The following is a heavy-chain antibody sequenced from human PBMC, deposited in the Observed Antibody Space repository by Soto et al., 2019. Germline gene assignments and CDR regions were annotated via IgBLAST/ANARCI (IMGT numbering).Heavy chain of an antibody. D-gene: IGHD3-22*01. CDR2: IYPGDSDT. CDR3: AXQLYYYDSRSVSSGVDV. CDR1: GYSCTSYW. J-gene: IGHJ6*02. Sequence: PGGSLKISCKGSGYSCTSYWIGGGCQMPGKGRGWMGIIYPGDSDTRYSPSFQAQVTISADKSISTAYLQWSSLKASDTAMYSCAXQLYYYDSRSVSSGVDVWGQGTTVTVSS. V-gene: IGHV5-51*01.